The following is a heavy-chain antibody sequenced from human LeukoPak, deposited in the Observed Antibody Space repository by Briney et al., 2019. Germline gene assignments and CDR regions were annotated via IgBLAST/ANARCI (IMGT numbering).Heavy chain of an antibody. CDR2: IYSGGST. V-gene: IGHV3-66*01. D-gene: IGHD3-10*01. Sequence: PGGSLRLSCAASGFTVSSNYMSWVRQAPGKGLEWVSVIYSGGSTYYADSVKGRFTISRDNSKNTLYLQMNSLRAEDTAVYYCARDGYYGSGSYLYWGQGTLVTASS. CDR3: ARDGYYGSGSYLY. J-gene: IGHJ1*01. CDR1: GFTVSSNY.